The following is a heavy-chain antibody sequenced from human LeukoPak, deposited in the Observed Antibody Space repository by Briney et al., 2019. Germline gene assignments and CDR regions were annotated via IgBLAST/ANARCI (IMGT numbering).Heavy chain of an antibody. J-gene: IGHJ4*02. CDR2: IYYSGST. CDR3: ARHVDTAMAFDY. Sequence: SDTLSLTCTVSGHSISSSSYYWAWIRQPPGKGLEWIGSIYYSGSTYYNPSLKSRVTISVDTSKNQFSLKLSSVTAADTAVYYCARHVDTAMAFDYWGQGTLVTVSS. V-gene: IGHV4-39*01. D-gene: IGHD5-18*01. CDR1: GHSISSSSYY.